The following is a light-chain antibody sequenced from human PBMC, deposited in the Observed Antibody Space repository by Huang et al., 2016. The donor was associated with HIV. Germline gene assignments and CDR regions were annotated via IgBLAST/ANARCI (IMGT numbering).Light chain of an antibody. CDR2: GAS. V-gene: IGKV3-20*01. CDR3: QQYGGSPLFT. J-gene: IGKJ3*01. CDR1: HSVSSNF. Sequence: EIVLTQSPDTLSLSPGERAPLSCRASHSVSSNFLAWYQQKPGQPPMLLIYGASRRATGIPDRFSGSGSGTDFTLTITRLEPEDFAVYYCQQYGGSPLFTFGPGTKVDIK.